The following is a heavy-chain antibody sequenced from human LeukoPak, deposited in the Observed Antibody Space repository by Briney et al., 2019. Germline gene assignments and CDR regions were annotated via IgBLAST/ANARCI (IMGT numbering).Heavy chain of an antibody. D-gene: IGHD6-13*01. CDR3: ARYDSYSSSWYYFDY. Sequence: ASVKVSCKASGYTFTSYGISWVRQAPGQGLEWMGWISTYNGHTNYAQKLQGRVTMTTDTSTSTVYMELSSLRSEDTAVYYCARYDSYSSSWYYFDYWGQGTLVIVSS. CDR1: GYTFTSYG. J-gene: IGHJ4*02. V-gene: IGHV1-18*01. CDR2: ISTYNGHT.